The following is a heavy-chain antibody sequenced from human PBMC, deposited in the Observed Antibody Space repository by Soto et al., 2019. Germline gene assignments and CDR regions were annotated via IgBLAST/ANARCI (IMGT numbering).Heavy chain of an antibody. CDR1: GFTFSSYS. D-gene: IGHD4-17*01. CDR2: ISSSSSYI. CDR3: ARDWSYGDFTPYYYYYGMDV. V-gene: IGHV3-21*01. J-gene: IGHJ6*02. Sequence: PGGSLRLSCAASGFTFSSYSMNWVRQAPGKGLEWVSSISSSSSYIYYADSVKGRFTISRDNAKNSLYLQMNSLRAEDTAVYYCARDWSYGDFTPYYYYYGMDVWGQGTTVTVS.